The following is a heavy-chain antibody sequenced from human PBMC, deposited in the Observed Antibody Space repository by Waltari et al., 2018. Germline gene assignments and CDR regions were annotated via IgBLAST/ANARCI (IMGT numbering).Heavy chain of an antibody. J-gene: IGHJ4*02. V-gene: IGHV4-38-2*01. CDR2: IYHSGST. D-gene: IGHD1-1*01. Sequence: QVQLQESGPGLVKPSETLSLTCAVSGSSISSGYYWGWIRQPPGKGLEWIGSIYHSGSTYYNPSLKSRVTISVDTSKNQFSLKLSSVTAADTAVYYCARLEAAPSYYFDYWGQGTLVTVSS. CDR1: GSSISSGYY. CDR3: ARLEAAPSYYFDY.